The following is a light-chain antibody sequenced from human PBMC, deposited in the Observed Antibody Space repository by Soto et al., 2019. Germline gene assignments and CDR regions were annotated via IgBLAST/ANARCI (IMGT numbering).Light chain of an antibody. CDR1: QGISSY. Sequence: DIQLTQSPSFLSASVGDRVTITCRASQGISSYLAWYQQKPGKAPKLLIYAASTLQSGVPSRFSGSGSGTEFTLTISSLQPEDFATYYCQQFHSYLTTFGQGTRLEIK. J-gene: IGKJ5*01. CDR2: AAS. CDR3: QQFHSYLTT. V-gene: IGKV1-9*01.